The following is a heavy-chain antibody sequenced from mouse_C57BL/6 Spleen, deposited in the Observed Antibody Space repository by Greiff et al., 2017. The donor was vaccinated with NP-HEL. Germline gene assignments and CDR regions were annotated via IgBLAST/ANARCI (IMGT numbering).Heavy chain of an antibody. CDR2: IDPENGDT. CDR1: GFNIKDDY. D-gene: IGHD3-1*01. V-gene: IGHV14-4*01. Sequence: VQLKESGAELVRPGASVKLSCTASGFNIKDDYMHWVKQRPEQGLEWIGWIDPENGDTEYASKFQGKATITADTSSNTAYLQRSSLTSEDTAVYYCTRVGLLDYFDYWGQGTTLTVSS. J-gene: IGHJ2*01. CDR3: TRVGLLDYFDY.